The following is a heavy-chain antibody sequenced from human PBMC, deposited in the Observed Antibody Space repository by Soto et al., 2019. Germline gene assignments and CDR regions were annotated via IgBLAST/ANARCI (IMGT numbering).Heavy chain of an antibody. CDR3: ARGNRAYCSGGSCYPAGY. V-gene: IGHV1-2*02. CDR2: INPNSGGT. CDR1: GYTFTGYY. D-gene: IGHD2-15*01. Sequence: QVQLVQSGAEVKKPGASVKVSCKASGYTFTGYYMHWVRQAPGQGLEWMGWINPNSGGTNYAQKFQGRVTMTRDTSISTAYMGLSRLRSDDTAVYYCARGNRAYCSGGSCYPAGYWGQGTLVTVSS. J-gene: IGHJ4*02.